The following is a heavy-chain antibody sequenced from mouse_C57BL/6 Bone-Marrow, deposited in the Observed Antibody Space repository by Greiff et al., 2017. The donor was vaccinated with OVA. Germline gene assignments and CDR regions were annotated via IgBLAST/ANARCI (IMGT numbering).Heavy chain of an antibody. J-gene: IGHJ1*03. D-gene: IGHD1-1*01. CDR1: GFNIKNTY. Sequence: VQLQQSVAELVRPGASVKLSCTASGFNIKNTYMHWVKQRPEQGLEWIGRIDPAIGNTKYAPKFQGKATITADTSSNTAYLQLSSLTSEDTAIYYCAKDYGSSYWYFDVWGTGTTVTVSS. CDR2: IDPAIGNT. V-gene: IGHV14-3*01. CDR3: AKDYGSSYWYFDV.